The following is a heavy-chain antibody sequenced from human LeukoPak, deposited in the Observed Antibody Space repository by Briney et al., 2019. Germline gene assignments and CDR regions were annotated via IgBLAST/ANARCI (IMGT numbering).Heavy chain of an antibody. J-gene: IGHJ4*02. CDR3: AKAGGGNCFSSLDF. Sequence: GGSLRLSCAASGFSFSSYAMSWVRQAPGRGLEWVSAICGSGTNTYYADSVKGRFTISRDNSKNTPDLQMNSLRAEDTAAYYCAKAGGGNCFSSLDFWGQGTLVTVSS. V-gene: IGHV3-23*01. D-gene: IGHD2-15*01. CDR2: ICGSGTNT. CDR1: GFSFSSYA.